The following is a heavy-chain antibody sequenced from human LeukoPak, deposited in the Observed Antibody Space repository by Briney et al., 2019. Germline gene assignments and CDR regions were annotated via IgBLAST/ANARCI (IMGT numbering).Heavy chain of an antibody. Sequence: GGSLRLSCAASGFTFSSYEMNWVRQAPGKGLEWVSYISSSGSTIYYADSVKGRFTISRDNAKNSLYLQMNSLRAEDTAVYYCASLEVGVVPNLDYWGQGTLVTVSS. D-gene: IGHD2-2*01. V-gene: IGHV3-48*03. CDR1: GFTFSSYE. CDR2: ISSSGSTI. J-gene: IGHJ4*02. CDR3: ASLEVGVVPNLDY.